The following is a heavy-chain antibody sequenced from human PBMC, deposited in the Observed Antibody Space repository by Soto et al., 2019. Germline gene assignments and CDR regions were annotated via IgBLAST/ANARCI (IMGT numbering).Heavy chain of an antibody. CDR1: GFTFSSHG. V-gene: IGHV3-30*03. D-gene: IGHD3-10*01. CDR2: ISYDGSNG. J-gene: IGHJ4*02. Sequence: QVQLVESGGGVVQPGTSLRLSCAASGFTFSSHGMHWVRQAPGKGLDWVAVISYDGSNGYYVDSVKGRFTISRDNSKNRLFLQMDSLRAEDTAVYYCARQSGATHYFAFWGQGTLVIVSS. CDR3: ARQSGATHYFAF.